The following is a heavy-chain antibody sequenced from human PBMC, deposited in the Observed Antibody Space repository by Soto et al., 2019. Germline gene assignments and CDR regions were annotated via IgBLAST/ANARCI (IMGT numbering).Heavy chain of an antibody. V-gene: IGHV4-59*01. Sequence: PSETLSLTCTVSGGSITTYQWSWIRQPPGKGLEWIGGYSGFTDYNPSLESRATISVDHSKNQFSLTLRSVTAADTAVYYCARITGRWGKGALVTVSS. CDR2: YSGFT. D-gene: IGHD3-10*01. CDR3: ARITGR. CDR1: GGSITTYQ. J-gene: IGHJ4*02.